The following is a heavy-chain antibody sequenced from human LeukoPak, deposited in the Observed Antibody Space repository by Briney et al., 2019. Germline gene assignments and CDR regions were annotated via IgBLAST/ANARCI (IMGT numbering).Heavy chain of an antibody. V-gene: IGHV4-4*07. CDR1: GGSISSYY. D-gene: IGHD2-2*01. CDR3: ARGTRPNCSSTSCYLSSWFDP. J-gene: IGHJ5*02. CDR2: IYTSGST. Sequence: KPSETLSLTCTVSGGSISSYYWSWIRQPAGKGLEWIGRIYTSGSTNYNPSLKSRVTMSVDTSKNQFSLKLSSVTAADTAVYYCARGTRPNCSSTSCYLSSWFDPWGQGTLVTVSS.